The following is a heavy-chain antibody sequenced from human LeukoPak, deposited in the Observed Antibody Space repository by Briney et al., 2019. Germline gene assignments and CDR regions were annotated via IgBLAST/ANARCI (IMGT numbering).Heavy chain of an antibody. CDR1: GGSISSYY. CDR2: ISYSGGT. CDR3: ARHGAPKLYYYGMDV. D-gene: IGHD4/OR15-4a*01. V-gene: IGHV4-59*08. J-gene: IGHJ6*02. Sequence: SETLSLTCTVSGGSISSYYGTWIRQPPEKGLKGIGYISYSGGTNYNPPLKSRITISVDTSTNQFSLKLSSVTAAAPAVYYCARHGAPKLYYYGMDVWGQGTPVTVSS.